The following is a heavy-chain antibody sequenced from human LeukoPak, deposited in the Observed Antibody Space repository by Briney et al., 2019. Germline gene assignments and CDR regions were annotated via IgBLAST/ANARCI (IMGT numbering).Heavy chain of an antibody. D-gene: IGHD6-13*01. J-gene: IGHJ1*01. V-gene: IGHV1-2*02. CDR2: INPNSGGT. CDR1: GYTFTGYY. Sequence: ASVKVSCKASGYTFTGYYMHWVRQAPGQGLEWMGWINPNSGGTNYAQKLQGRVTMTTDTSTSTAYMELRSLRSDDTAVYYCARSSSWYSGYFQHWGQGTLVTVSS. CDR3: ARSSSWYSGYFQH.